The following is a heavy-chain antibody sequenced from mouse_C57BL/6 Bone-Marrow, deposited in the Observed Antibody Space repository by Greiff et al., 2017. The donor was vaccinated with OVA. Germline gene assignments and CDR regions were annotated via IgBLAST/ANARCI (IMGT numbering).Heavy chain of an antibody. V-gene: IGHV1-81*01. D-gene: IGHD5-1*01. J-gene: IGHJ3*01. CDR3: SSFSSTYSY. Sequence: QVQLQQSGAELARPGASVKLSCKASGYTFTSYGISWLKQRTGQGLEWIGEIYPRSGNTSYNEKFKGKATLPADKSASTAYMGLRSLTSEDSAVYFCSSFSSTYSYGGQGTLVTVSA. CDR1: GYTFTSYG. CDR2: IYPRSGNT.